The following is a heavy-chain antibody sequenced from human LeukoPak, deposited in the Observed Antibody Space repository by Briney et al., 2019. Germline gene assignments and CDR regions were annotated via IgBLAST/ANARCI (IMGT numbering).Heavy chain of an antibody. CDR1: DGSISGWY. D-gene: IGHD4-17*01. CDR2: FYYSGTS. V-gene: IGHV4-59*08. CDR3: ARHYYGDVYYFDF. J-gene: IGHJ4*02. Sequence: SETLSLTCTVTDGSISGWYWSWIRQSPGKGLEWIAYFYYSGTSRYNPSLKSRVTVSGDTSKNQFSLKLTSVTAADTAVYYCARHYYGDVYYFDFWGQGTLVTVSS.